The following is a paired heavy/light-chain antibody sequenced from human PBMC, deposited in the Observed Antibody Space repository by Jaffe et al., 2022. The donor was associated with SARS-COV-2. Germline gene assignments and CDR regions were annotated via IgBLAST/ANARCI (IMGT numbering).Heavy chain of an antibody. J-gene: IGHJ5*02. Sequence: QVQLVQSGAEVKKPGSSVRVSCKASGLMFSSSALDWVRQAPGQGLEWMGGIIPIFRAPNYAQKFQGRLAITADEATNTAYMELSSLRSEDTAVYYCARGGFASDFYGRFDPWGQGTLVTVSS. D-gene: IGHD3-10*01. CDR3: ARGGFASDFYGRFDP. CDR2: IIPIFRAP. V-gene: IGHV1-69*01. CDR1: GLMFSSSA.
Light chain of an antibody. CDR2: AAS. CDR3: QQNYNTPYT. J-gene: IGKJ2*01. CDR1: QSINNF. V-gene: IGKV1-39*01. Sequence: DIQMTQSPSSLSASVGDRVTITCRASQSINNFLNWYHQTPGKAPKLLIFAASRLQNGVPSRFSGSGSGTDFTLTISSLQPEDFATYYCQQNYNTPYTFGQGTKLEIK.